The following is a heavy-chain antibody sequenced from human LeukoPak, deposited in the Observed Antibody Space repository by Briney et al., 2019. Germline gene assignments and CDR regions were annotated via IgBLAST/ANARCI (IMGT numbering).Heavy chain of an antibody. Sequence: GGSLRLSCVVSGFTFSTHAMTWVRQAPGKGLERVSDISGPGGTTYYAASVKGRFTISRDNSKNTLYLQMNSLRAEDTAVYYCAKESSCSGGSCYVYWGQGTLVTVSS. CDR2: ISGPGGTT. D-gene: IGHD2-15*01. CDR1: GFTFSTHA. V-gene: IGHV3-23*01. CDR3: AKESSCSGGSCYVY. J-gene: IGHJ4*02.